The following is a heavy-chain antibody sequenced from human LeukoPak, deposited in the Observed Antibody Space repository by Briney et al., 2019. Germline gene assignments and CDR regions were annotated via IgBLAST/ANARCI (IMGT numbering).Heavy chain of an antibody. J-gene: IGHJ6*02. CDR3: ARAANGPGRYGMDV. CDR1: GYTFTSYD. Sequence: GASVKASCKASGYTFTSYDINWVRQATGQGLEWMGWMNPNSGNTDYAQKFQGRVTMTRNTSISTAYMELSSLRSEDTAVLYCARAANGPGRYGMDVWGQGTTVTVSS. V-gene: IGHV1-8*01. D-gene: IGHD1-1*01. CDR2: MNPNSGNT.